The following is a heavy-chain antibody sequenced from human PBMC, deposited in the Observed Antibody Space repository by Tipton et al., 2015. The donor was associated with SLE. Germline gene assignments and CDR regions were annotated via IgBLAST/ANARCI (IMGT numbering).Heavy chain of an antibody. CDR1: GGSISSYY. V-gene: IGHV4-59*01. J-gene: IGHJ4*02. D-gene: IGHD7-27*01. CDR3: ARGTNWGSLGHYFDY. CDR2: IYYSGST. Sequence: GLVKPSESLSLRCSASGGSISSYYWTWIRQPPGKGLEWIGDIYYSGSTNYNPSLRSRVTISVDTSKNQFSLKLTSVTAADTAVYFCARGTNWGSLGHYFDYWGQGSLVTVSS.